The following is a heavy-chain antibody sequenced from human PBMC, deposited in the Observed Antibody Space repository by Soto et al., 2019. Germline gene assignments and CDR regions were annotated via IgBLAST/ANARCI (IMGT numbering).Heavy chain of an antibody. J-gene: IGHJ4*02. CDR3: AGDSAVAGHPFDY. CDR2: ISYDGSNK. V-gene: IGHV3-30-3*01. D-gene: IGHD6-19*01. Sequence: PGGSLRLSCAASGFTFSGYAMHWVRQSPGKGLEWVALISYDGSNKYYADSVKGRFIISRDNSKNTLYLQMNSLRAEDTAVYYCAGDSAVAGHPFDYWGQGTLVTVSS. CDR1: GFTFSGYA.